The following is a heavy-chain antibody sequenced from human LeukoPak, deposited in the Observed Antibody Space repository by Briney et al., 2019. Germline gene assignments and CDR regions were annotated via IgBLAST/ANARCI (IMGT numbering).Heavy chain of an antibody. CDR3: AKRGVVVVAADYYYYMDV. J-gene: IGHJ6*03. CDR2: ISYDGSNK. CDR1: GFTFSSYG. V-gene: IGHV3-30*18. D-gene: IGHD2-15*01. Sequence: PGGSLRLSCAASGFTFSSYGMHWVRQAPGKGLEWVAVISYDGSNKYYADSVKGRFTISRDNSKNTLYLQMNSLRAEDTAVYYCAKRGVVVVAADYYYYMDVWGKGTTVTISS.